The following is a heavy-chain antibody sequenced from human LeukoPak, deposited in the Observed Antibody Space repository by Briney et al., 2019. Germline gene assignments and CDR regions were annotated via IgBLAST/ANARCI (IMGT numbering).Heavy chain of an antibody. D-gene: IGHD2-2*01. J-gene: IGHJ4*02. Sequence: GGSLRLSCAASGFTFSNYAMSWVRQTPGKGLEWVSSITSSADSTFYADSVKGRFTISRDNAKNSLYLQMNSLRAEDTAVYYCAAELSSTSYDYWGQGTLVTVSS. CDR3: AAELSSTSYDY. V-gene: IGHV3-23*01. CDR1: GFTFSNYA. CDR2: ITSSADST.